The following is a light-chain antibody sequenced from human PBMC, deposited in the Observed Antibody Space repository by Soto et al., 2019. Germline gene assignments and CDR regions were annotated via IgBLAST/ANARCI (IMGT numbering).Light chain of an antibody. CDR1: SSDVGGYNF. CDR2: DVT. Sequence: QSVLTQPRSVSGCPGQSVTISCTGTSSDVGGYNFVSWYQQRPGKAPKLMIYDVTKRPSGVPDRFSGSKSDNTASLTISGLLSEDEADYYCCSYAGTYTLGVFGTGTKVTVL. CDR3: CSYAGTYTLGV. V-gene: IGLV2-11*01. J-gene: IGLJ1*01.